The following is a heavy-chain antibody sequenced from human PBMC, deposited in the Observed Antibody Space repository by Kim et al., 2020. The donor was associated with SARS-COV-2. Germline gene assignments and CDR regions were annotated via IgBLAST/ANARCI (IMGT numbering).Heavy chain of an antibody. CDR2: ISSSSSHT. CDR1: GFIFSDYY. Sequence: GGSLRLSCAASGFIFSDYYMSWIRQAPGKGLEWVSYISSSSSHTNYADSVKGRFTISRDNAKNSLFLQMSSLRGEDTAVYYCARGGDPENDYWGQGTLVTVSS. CDR3: ARGGDPENDY. J-gene: IGHJ4*02. V-gene: IGHV3-11*06. D-gene: IGHD3-16*01.